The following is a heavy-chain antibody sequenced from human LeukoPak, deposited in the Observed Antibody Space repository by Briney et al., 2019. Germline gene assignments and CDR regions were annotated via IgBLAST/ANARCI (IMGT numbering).Heavy chain of an antibody. CDR2: ISYDGSNK. Sequence: PGGSLRLSCAASGFTFSSYAMHWVRQAPGKGLEWVAVISYDGSNKYYADSVKGRFTISRDNSKNTLYLQMNSLRAEDTAVYYCASLPLGIVDYWGQGTLVTVSS. CDR3: ASLPLGIVDY. CDR1: GFTFSSYA. J-gene: IGHJ4*02. V-gene: IGHV3-30*04. D-gene: IGHD7-27*01.